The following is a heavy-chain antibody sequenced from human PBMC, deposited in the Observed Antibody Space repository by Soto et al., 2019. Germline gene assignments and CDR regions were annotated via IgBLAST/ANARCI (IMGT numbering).Heavy chain of an antibody. Sequence: SVKVSCKASGGAFSSYTISWVRQAPGQGLEWIGRIIPILGIANYAQKFQGRVTITTDKSTSTAYMELSNLRSEDTAVYYCARSFYYGGYDWRDNWFDPWG. CDR1: GGAFSSYT. V-gene: IGHV1-69*02. J-gene: IGHJ5*02. CDR2: IIPILGIA. D-gene: IGHD5-12*01. CDR3: ARSFYYGGYDWRDNWFDP.